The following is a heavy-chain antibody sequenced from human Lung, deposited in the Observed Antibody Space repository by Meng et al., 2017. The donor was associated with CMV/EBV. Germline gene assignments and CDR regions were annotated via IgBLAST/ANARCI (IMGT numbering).Heavy chain of an antibody. Sequence: VQLGESGGVGVQPGWSLRLPCVASGFTFDDYTMHWVRQPPGKGLEWVSLISWDGGSTYYADSVEGRFTISRDNMKNSLYLQMNTLTSEDTALYYRARGYDSSGYLDYWGQGTLVTVSS. D-gene: IGHD3-22*01. CDR1: GFTFDDYT. V-gene: IGHV3-43*01. J-gene: IGHJ4*02. CDR3: ARGYDSSGYLDY. CDR2: ISWDGGST.